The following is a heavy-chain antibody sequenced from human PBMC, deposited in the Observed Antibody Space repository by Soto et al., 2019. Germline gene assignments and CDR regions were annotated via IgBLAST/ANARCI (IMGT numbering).Heavy chain of an antibody. J-gene: IGHJ3*02. CDR3: AKDKSQWRAGAFDI. CDR1: GFTFSNYG. Sequence: GGCLRLSCAASGFTFSNYGMHWVRQAPGKGLEWVAVISYDGSNKYYADSVKGRFTISRDNSKNTLYLQMNSLRAEDTAVYYCAKDKSQWRAGAFDIWGQGTMVTVS. V-gene: IGHV3-30*18. CDR2: ISYDGSNK. D-gene: IGHD6-19*01.